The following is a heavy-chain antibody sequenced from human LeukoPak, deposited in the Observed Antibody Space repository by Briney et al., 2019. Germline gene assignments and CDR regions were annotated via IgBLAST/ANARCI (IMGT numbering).Heavy chain of an antibody. CDR1: GGTFSSYA. CDR3: ARDYRSDGATDGAFDI. D-gene: IGHD4-17*01. Sequence: SVKVSCKASGGTFSSYAISWVRQAPGQGLEWMGRIIPILGIANYAQKFQGRVTITADKSTSTAYMELSSLRSEDTAVYYCARDYRSDGATDGAFDIWGQGTMVTVSS. J-gene: IGHJ3*02. V-gene: IGHV1-69*04. CDR2: IIPILGIA.